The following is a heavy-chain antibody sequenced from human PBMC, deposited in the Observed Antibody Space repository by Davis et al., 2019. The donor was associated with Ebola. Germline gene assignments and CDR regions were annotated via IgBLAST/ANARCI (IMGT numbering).Heavy chain of an antibody. D-gene: IGHD1-14*01. V-gene: IGHV4-31*01. CDR2: IDTMGSA. Sequence: MPSETLSLTCIVSGVSLNSGGYSWSWVRQLPGKGLEWIGFIDTMGSASYNPSLESQVTISLDTSESRFSLKLTSVTAADTAVYFCARVRGFGGTPAGYSFDYWGRGTQLTVSS. CDR3: ARVRGFGGTPAGYSFDY. CDR1: GVSLNSGGYS. J-gene: IGHJ4*02.